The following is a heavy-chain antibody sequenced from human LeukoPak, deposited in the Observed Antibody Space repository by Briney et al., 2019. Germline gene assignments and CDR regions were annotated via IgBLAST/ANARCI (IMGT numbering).Heavy chain of an antibody. J-gene: IGHJ3*02. D-gene: IGHD6-13*01. Sequence: SETLSLTCAVYGGSFSGYYWSWIRQPPGKGLEWIREINHSGSTNYNPSLKSRVTISVDTSKNQFSLKLSSVTAADTAVYYCASHFAAAGTHAFDIWGQGTMVTVS. CDR2: INHSGST. V-gene: IGHV4-34*01. CDR3: ASHFAAAGTHAFDI. CDR1: GGSFSGYY.